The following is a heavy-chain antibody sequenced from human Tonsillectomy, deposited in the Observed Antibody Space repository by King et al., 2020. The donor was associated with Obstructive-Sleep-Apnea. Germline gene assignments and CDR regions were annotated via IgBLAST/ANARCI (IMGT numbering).Heavy chain of an antibody. CDR1: GFTFSSHW. CDR3: ASXXVGRSGVXGTXY. CDR2: IKTDGSEQ. V-gene: IGHV3-7*01. Sequence: QLVQSGGGLVQPGGSRRLSCAASGFTFSSHWMSWVRQAPGRGLEWLANIKTDGSEQHYVDSVRGRFTISRDNAKNSLYLQMNSLRDDDTAVYYCASXXVGRSGVXGTXYXGQGTLVTVSS. J-gene: IGHJ4*02. D-gene: IGHD2-2*01.